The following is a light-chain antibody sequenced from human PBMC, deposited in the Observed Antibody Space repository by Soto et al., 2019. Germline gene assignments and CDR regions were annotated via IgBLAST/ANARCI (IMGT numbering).Light chain of an antibody. J-gene: IGLJ1*01. Sequence: QSVLPQPPSASGTPGQRVTMSCSGSSSNIGSNYVYWYQQLPGTAPKLLIYRDNQRPSGVPDRFSGSKSGTSASLAISGLRSEDEADYYCAAWDDSLSGSFVFGTGTKVTVL. CDR1: SSNIGSNY. CDR2: RDN. CDR3: AAWDDSLSGSFV. V-gene: IGLV1-47*01.